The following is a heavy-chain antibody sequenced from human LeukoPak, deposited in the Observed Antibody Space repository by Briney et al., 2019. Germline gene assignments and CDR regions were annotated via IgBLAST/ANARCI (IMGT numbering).Heavy chain of an antibody. CDR3: ARHAITMVRGGSAFDI. CDR1: GYSFTSYW. Sequence: GESLKISCKGSGYSFTSYWIGWVRQMPGKGLEWMGIIYPGDSDTRYSPSFQGQVTISADKSISTAYLQWSSLKASDTAMYYCARHAITMVRGGSAFDIWGQGTMVTVSS. D-gene: IGHD3-10*01. CDR2: IYPGDSDT. V-gene: IGHV5-51*01. J-gene: IGHJ3*02.